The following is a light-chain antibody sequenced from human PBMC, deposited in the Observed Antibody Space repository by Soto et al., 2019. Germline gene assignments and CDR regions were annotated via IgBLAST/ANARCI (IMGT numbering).Light chain of an antibody. J-gene: IGKJ2*01. Sequence: EILLTQSPGTLSLSPGERATLSCRASQSVRNSYLAWYQQKPGQAPRLLIYGASGRATGIPDRFSGSGSGTDFTLTISRLDPEDVAVYYCQQYGSSPYTFGQGTKLEI. CDR3: QQYGSSPYT. V-gene: IGKV3-20*01. CDR2: GAS. CDR1: QSVRNSY.